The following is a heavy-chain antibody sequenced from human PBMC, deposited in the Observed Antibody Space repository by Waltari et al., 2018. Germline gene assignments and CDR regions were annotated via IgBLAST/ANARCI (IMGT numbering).Heavy chain of an antibody. CDR2: IYHSGST. CDR1: VGSISSGGYS. CDR3: AASPYSSSWFDY. J-gene: IGHJ4*02. Sequence: QLQLQESGSGLVKPSQTLSLTCAVSVGSISSGGYSWSWIRQPQGKGLEWIGYIYHSGSTYYNPSLKSRVTISVDRSKNQFALKLSSVTAADTAVYYCAASPYSSSWFDYWGQGTLVTVSS. V-gene: IGHV4-30-2*01. D-gene: IGHD6-13*01.